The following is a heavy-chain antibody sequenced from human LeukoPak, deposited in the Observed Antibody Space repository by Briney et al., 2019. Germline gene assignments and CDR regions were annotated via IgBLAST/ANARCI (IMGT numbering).Heavy chain of an antibody. CDR2: ISASGGST. CDR1: GFTFSNYG. D-gene: IGHD6-13*01. J-gene: IGHJ4*02. V-gene: IGHV3-23*01. Sequence: GGSLRLSCAASGFTFSNYGMSWVRQAPGKGLDWVSGISASGGSTYYADSVKGRFTISRDNSKNTLYLQMNRLRAEDTAVYYCAKAGYSSSWYRNFDYWGQGTLVTVSS. CDR3: AKAGYSSSWYRNFDY.